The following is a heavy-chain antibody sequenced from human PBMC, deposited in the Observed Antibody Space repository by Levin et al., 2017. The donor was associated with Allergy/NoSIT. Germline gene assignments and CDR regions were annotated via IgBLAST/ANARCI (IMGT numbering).Heavy chain of an antibody. CDR1: GFTVSSNY. CDR2: IYSGGST. D-gene: IGHD2-15*01. J-gene: IGHJ4*02. CDR3: ARERGSCFDY. V-gene: IGHV3-53*01. Sequence: GESLKISCAASGFTVSSNYMSWVRQAPGKGLEWVSVIYSGGSTYYADSVKGRFTISRDNSKNTLYLQMNSLRAEDTAVYYCARERGSCFDYWGQGTLVTVSS.